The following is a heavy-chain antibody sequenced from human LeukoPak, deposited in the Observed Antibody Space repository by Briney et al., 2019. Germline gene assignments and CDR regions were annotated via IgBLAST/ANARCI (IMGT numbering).Heavy chain of an antibody. J-gene: IGHJ3*02. CDR2: INPSGGST. CDR3: ARAGAYCSSTSCYAFDI. D-gene: IGHD2-2*01. V-gene: IGHV1-46*01. Sequence: APVKVSCKASGYTFTSYYMHWVRQAPGQGLEWMGIINPSGGSTSYAQKFQGRVTMTRDTFTSTVYMELSSLRSEDTAVYYCARAGAYCSSTSCYAFDIWGQGTMVTVSS. CDR1: GYTFTSYY.